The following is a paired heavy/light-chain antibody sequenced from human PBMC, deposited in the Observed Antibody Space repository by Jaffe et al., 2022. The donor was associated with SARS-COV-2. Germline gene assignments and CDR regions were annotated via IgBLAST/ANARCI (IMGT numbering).Heavy chain of an antibody. CDR1: GFTFSDYY. CDR3: ARDLLVANDAFDL. V-gene: IGHV3-11*01. D-gene: IGHD5-12*01. Sequence: QERLVESGGGLVKPGGSLRLSCAASGFTFSDYYMTWIRQTPGRGLEWISYISSSATTTYYADSVKGRFIISRDNAKRSLYLQMNSLRAEDTAVYFCARDLLVANDAFDLWGQGTVVTVSS. J-gene: IGHJ3*01. CDR2: ISSSATTT.
Light chain of an antibody. CDR3: QVWDSSTDHVV. V-gene: IGLV3-21*01. CDR1: NIGGKS. J-gene: IGLJ2*01. Sequence: SNVLTQSPSVSVAPGRTARITCGGNNIGGKSVHWYHQKPGQAPVLVIYSDGDRPSGIPDRFSGTNSGNTATLTINRVEAGDEADYYCQVWDSSTDHVVFGGGTKLTVL. CDR2: SDG.